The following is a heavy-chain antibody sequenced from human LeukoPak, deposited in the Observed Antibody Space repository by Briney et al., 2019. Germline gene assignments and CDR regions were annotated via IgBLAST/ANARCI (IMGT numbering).Heavy chain of an antibody. J-gene: IGHJ4*02. V-gene: IGHV3-33*06. CDR2: IWYDGSNK. D-gene: IGHD4-23*01. CDR1: GFTFSSYG. CDR3: AKEALRWSPFDY. Sequence: GRSLRLSCAASGFTFSSYGMHWVRQAPGKGLEWVAVIWYDGSNKYYADSVKGRFTISRGNSKNTLYLQMNSLRAEDTAVYYCAKEALRWSPFDYWGQGTLVTVSS.